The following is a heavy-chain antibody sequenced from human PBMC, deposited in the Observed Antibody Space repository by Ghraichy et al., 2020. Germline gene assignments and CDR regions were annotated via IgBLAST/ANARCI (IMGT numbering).Heavy chain of an antibody. Sequence: SETLSLTCTVSGGSISSYYWSWIRQPAGKGLEWIGRIYTSGSTNYNPSLKSRVTMSVDTSKNQFSLKLSSVTAADTAVYYCARDGDIVVVPAAIEGDYYYYGMDVWGQGTTVTVSS. D-gene: IGHD2-2*01. CDR1: GGSISSYY. V-gene: IGHV4-4*07. CDR3: ARDGDIVVVPAAIEGDYYYYGMDV. CDR2: IYTSGST. J-gene: IGHJ6*02.